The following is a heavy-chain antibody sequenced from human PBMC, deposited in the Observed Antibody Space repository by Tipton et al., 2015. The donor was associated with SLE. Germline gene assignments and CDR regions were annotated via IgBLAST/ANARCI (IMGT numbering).Heavy chain of an antibody. CDR3: ARHADYFEWPHEWYFDL. CDR1: GGSISSANYY. J-gene: IGHJ2*01. CDR2: IYYTGSA. V-gene: IGHV4-39*07. Sequence: TLSLTCTVSGGSISSANYYWGWIRQPPGKGLEWIGSIYYTGSAYYNPSLKSRVIISLDPSKNQFSLKLSPVTAADTAVHYCARHADYFEWPHEWYFDLWGRGTLVTVSS. D-gene: IGHD3-9*01.